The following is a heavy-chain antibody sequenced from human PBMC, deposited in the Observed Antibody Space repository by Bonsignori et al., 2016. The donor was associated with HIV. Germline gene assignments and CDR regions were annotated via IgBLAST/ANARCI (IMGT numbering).Heavy chain of an antibody. CDR2: IKQDGSEK. Sequence: VRQAPGKGLEWVANIKQDGSEKSYVDSVKGRFTISRDNAKNSVYLQMNSLRAEDTAVYYCARERRVIAAPGKPYYFDYWGQGTLVTVSS. D-gene: IGHD6-13*01. V-gene: IGHV3-7*03. J-gene: IGHJ4*02. CDR3: ARERRVIAAPGKPYYFDY.